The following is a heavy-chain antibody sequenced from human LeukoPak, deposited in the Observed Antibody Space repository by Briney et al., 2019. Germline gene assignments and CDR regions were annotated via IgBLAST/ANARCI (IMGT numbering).Heavy chain of an antibody. CDR2: IKQDGSEK. J-gene: IGHJ4*02. Sequence: QSGGSLRLSCAASGFTFSSYWMSWVRQAPGKGLEWVANIKQDGSEKYYVDSVKGRFTISRDSAKNSLYLQMNSLRAEDTAVYYCATSPPYYDFWSGYFDYWGQGTLVTVSS. CDR1: GFTFSSYW. V-gene: IGHV3-7*03. D-gene: IGHD3-3*01. CDR3: ATSPPYYDFWSGYFDY.